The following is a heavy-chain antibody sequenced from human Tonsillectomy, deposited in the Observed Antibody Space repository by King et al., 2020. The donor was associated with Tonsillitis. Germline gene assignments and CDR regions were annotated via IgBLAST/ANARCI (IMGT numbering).Heavy chain of an antibody. CDR3: ARSVSGSFDY. Sequence: LQLQESGPGVVKPSETLSLTCTVSGGSISSSDQYWAWVRQPPGKGLDWFGYMYYSWTIFYNPSLNSRITISGGTSENRFSLKLSSVTAADTAVYFCARSVSGSFDYWGQGALVTVSS. V-gene: IGHV4-39*01. D-gene: IGHD1-26*01. J-gene: IGHJ4*02. CDR1: GGSISSSDQY. CDR2: MYYSWTI.